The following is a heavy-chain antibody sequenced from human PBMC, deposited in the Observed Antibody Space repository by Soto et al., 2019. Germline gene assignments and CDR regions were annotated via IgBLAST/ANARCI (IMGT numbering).Heavy chain of an antibody. V-gene: IGHV1-69*13. CDR2: IIPIFGTA. D-gene: IGHD3-22*01. Sequence: SVKVSCKASGGTFSSYAISWVRQAPGQGLEWMGGIIPIFGTANYAQKFQGRVTITADESTSTAYMELSSLRSEDTAVYYCASPIRVDTYYYEPYYYYGMDVWGQGTTVTVS. CDR3: ASPIRVDTYYYEPYYYYGMDV. CDR1: GGTFSSYA. J-gene: IGHJ6*02.